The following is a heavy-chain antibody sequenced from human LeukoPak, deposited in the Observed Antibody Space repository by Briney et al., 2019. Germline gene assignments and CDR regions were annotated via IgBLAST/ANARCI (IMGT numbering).Heavy chain of an antibody. Sequence: GASLEISCQGSGYSFTSYWIGWVRQMPGKGLEWMGIIYPGDSDTRYSPSFQGQVTISADKSISTAYLQWSSLKASDTAMYYCARQDSRSSGDPLWWGQGTLVTVSS. D-gene: IGHD6-19*01. CDR2: IYPGDSDT. CDR1: GYSFTSYW. V-gene: IGHV5-51*01. CDR3: ARQDSRSSGDPLW. J-gene: IGHJ4*02.